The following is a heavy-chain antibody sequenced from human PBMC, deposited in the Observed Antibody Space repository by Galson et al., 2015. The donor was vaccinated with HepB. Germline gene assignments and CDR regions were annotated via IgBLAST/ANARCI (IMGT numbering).Heavy chain of an antibody. V-gene: IGHV1-24*01. Sequence: SVKVSCKVSGYTLTELSMHWVRQAPGKGLEWMGGFDPEDGETIYAQKFQGRVTMTEDTSTDTAYMELSSLRSEDTAVYYCATSILYYYDSSGYVYWGQGTLVTVSS. CDR1: GYTLTELS. CDR3: ATSILYYYDSSGYVY. J-gene: IGHJ4*02. D-gene: IGHD3-22*01. CDR2: FDPEDGET.